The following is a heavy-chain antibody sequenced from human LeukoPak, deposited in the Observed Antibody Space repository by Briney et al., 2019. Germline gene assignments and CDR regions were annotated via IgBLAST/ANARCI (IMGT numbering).Heavy chain of an antibody. CDR2: ISSDGSNT. CDR3: TRGRGAYGWFDP. J-gene: IGHJ5*02. CDR1: GFTFSSFW. D-gene: IGHD3-10*01. Sequence: GGSLRLSCAASGFTFSSFWMHWVRKAPGKGLVWVSRISSDGSNTYYADSVKGRFTISRDTAMNTLYLHMHSLREEDTADYYCTRGRGAYGWFDPWGQRTQVTVSS. V-gene: IGHV3-74*01.